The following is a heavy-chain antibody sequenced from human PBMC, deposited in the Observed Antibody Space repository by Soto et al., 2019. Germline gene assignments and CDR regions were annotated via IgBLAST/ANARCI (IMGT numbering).Heavy chain of an antibody. V-gene: IGHV1-69*13. Sequence: SVKVSCKASGGTFSSYAISWVRQAPGQGLEWMGGIIPIFGTANYAQKFQGRVTITADESTSTAYMELSSLRSEDTAVYYCARHTKPAAQDYYYYYGMDVWGQGTTVTDSS. CDR1: GGTFSSYA. D-gene: IGHD6-13*01. CDR2: IIPIFGTA. CDR3: ARHTKPAAQDYYYYYGMDV. J-gene: IGHJ6*02.